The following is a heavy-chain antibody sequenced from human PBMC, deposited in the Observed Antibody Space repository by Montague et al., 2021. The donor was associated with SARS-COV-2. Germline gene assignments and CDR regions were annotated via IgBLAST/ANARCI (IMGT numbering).Heavy chain of an antibody. CDR1: GGSFSGYY. CDR2: INHSGST. D-gene: IGHD2-2*01. V-gene: IGHV4-34*01. CDR3: ARVRAVPAAMRIFSLGRSYYGMDV. J-gene: IGHJ6*02. Sequence: SETLSLTCAVYGGSFSGYYWSRIRQPPGKGLEWIGEINHSGSTNYNPSLKSRVTISVDTSKNQFSLKLSSVTAADTAVYHCARVRAVPAAMRIFSLGRSYYGMDVWGQGTTVTVSS.